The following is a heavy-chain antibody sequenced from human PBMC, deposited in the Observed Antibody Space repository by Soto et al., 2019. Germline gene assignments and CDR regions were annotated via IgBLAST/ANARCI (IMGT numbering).Heavy chain of an antibody. D-gene: IGHD2-15*01. CDR3: TGRVVVLY. V-gene: IGHV3-30-3*01. J-gene: IGHJ4*02. Sequence: QVQLVESGGGVVQPGRSLRLSCAASGFTFSSYAMHWVRQAPGKGLEWVAVISYDGSNKYYADSVKGRFTNSRDNSKNTLYLQMNSLRGADTAVYYCTGRVVVLYWGQGTLVTVSS. CDR2: ISYDGSNK. CDR1: GFTFSSYA.